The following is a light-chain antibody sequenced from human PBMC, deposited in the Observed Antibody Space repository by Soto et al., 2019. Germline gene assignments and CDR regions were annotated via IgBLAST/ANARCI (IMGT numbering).Light chain of an antibody. Sequence: EIVLTQSPGILSLSPGERATLSCRASQSVSSSYLAWYQQKPGQAPRLLISAAASRATGIPDRFSGSGAGTDFTLTSTRLEPEDSAVYYCQQYGTSQYTFGQGTKLEI. CDR2: AAA. CDR3: QQYGTSQYT. J-gene: IGKJ2*01. CDR1: QSVSSSY. V-gene: IGKV3-20*01.